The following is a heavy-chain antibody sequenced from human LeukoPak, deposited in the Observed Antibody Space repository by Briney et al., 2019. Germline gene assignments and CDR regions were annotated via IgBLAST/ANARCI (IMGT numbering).Heavy chain of an antibody. J-gene: IGHJ4*02. CDR3: VRDYVWWTSDPDY. CDR1: GFTFSNYW. Sequence: PGGSLRLSCVASGFTFSNYWMSWFRQTPRKELEWLGNIKEDGSEKYYLDSLKGRFTISRDNTHSSVFLQMNNLRAEDTAMYYCVRDYVWWTSDPDYLGQGTLVTVSS. D-gene: IGHD3-16*01. CDR2: IKEDGSEK. V-gene: IGHV3-7*01.